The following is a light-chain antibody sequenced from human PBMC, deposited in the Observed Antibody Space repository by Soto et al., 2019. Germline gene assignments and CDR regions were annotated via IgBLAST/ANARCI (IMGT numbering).Light chain of an antibody. Sequence: EIVMTQSPATLSVSPGERATLSCRASQSVSNNLAWYQQKLGQAPRLLIYGASSRATGITARFSGSGSGTEFTLTISSLQSEDFAVYYCQQYNNWPPWTFGQGTKVEIK. CDR1: QSVSNN. CDR2: GAS. CDR3: QQYNNWPPWT. J-gene: IGKJ1*01. V-gene: IGKV3-15*01.